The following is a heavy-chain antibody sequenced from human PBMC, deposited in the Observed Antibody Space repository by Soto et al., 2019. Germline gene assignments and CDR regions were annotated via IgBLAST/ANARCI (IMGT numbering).Heavy chain of an antibody. J-gene: IGHJ3*02. D-gene: IGHD3-22*01. CDR1: GYTLTELS. V-gene: IGHV1-24*01. Sequence: ASVKVSCKVSGYTLTELSMHWVRQAPGKGLEWMGGFDPEDGETIYAQKFQGRVTMTEDTSTDTAYMELSRLRSEDTAVYYCATTLVSMIVVAHDAFDIWGQGTMVTVSS. CDR2: FDPEDGET. CDR3: ATTLVSMIVVAHDAFDI.